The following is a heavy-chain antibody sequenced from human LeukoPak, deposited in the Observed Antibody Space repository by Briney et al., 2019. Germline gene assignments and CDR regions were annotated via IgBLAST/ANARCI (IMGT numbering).Heavy chain of an antibody. V-gene: IGHV4-39*01. CDR2: IHYSGRA. CDR3: ARRPRSGYYLDS. D-gene: IGHD3-22*01. J-gene: IGHJ4*02. CDR1: SGFTISMEYY. Sequence: PSETLSLTFTVSSGFTISMEYYWGCIRQPPGKGLEWIGSIHYSGRASYKTSLKSRVTISVDPSTNQSSIKLSSVPAADPAVSYCARRPRSGYYLDSWGQGTLVTASS.